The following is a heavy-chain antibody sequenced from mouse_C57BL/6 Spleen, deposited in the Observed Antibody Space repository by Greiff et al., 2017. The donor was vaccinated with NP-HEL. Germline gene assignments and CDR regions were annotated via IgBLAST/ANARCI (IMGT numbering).Heavy chain of an antibody. V-gene: IGHV1-82*01. CDR2: IYPGDGDT. CDR3: ARSEGDYYGSSYPYYAMDY. CDR1: GYAFSSSW. J-gene: IGHJ4*01. D-gene: IGHD1-1*01. Sequence: VQLQESGPELVKPGASVKISCKASGYAFSSSWMNWVKQRPGKGLEWIGRIYPGDGDTNYIGKFKGKATLTADKSSSTAYMQLSSLTSEDSAVYFCARSEGDYYGSSYPYYAMDYWGQGTSVTVSS.